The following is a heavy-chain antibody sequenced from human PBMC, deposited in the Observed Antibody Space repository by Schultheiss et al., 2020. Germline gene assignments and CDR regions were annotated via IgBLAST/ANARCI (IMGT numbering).Heavy chain of an antibody. CDR1: GGSISSGGYY. J-gene: IGHJ4*02. V-gene: IGHV4-39*02. CDR3: ARDYIVLVVYAPSN. D-gene: IGHD2-8*02. Sequence: SETLSLTCTVSGGSISSGGYYWGWIRQPPGKGLEWIGSIYYSGSTNYNPSLKSRVTISVDTSKNQFSLKLSSVTAADTAVYYCARDYIVLVVYAPSNWGQGTLVTVSS. CDR2: IYYSGST.